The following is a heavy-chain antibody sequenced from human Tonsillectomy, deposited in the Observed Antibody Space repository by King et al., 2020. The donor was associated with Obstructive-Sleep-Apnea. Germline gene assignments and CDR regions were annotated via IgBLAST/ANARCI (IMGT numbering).Heavy chain of an antibody. D-gene: IGHD3-22*01. CDR3: ARGREYYYDSSAYIDY. CDR2: IYYSGST. CDR1: GGSINSGGYY. V-gene: IGHV4-31*03. J-gene: IGHJ4*02. Sequence: QLQESGPGLVKPSQTLSLTCTVSGGSINSGGYYWTWIRQHPGKGLEWIGYIYYSGSTSYNPSLKSRVSISVDTSKNQFSLRLSSVTAADTAVYYCARGREYYYDSSAYIDYWGQGTLVTVSS.